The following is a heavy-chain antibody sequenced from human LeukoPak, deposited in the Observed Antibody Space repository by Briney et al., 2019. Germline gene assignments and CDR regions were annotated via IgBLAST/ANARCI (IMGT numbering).Heavy chain of an antibody. J-gene: IGHJ4*02. D-gene: IGHD1-26*01. CDR3: AKDYRGSFTD. Sequence: GGSLRLSCAASGFSASSYAMSWVRQAPGVGLQLVSAISTDGGTTYSADSVKGRFTISRDNSRNTLFLQMNSLRAEDTAVYFCAKDYRGSFTDWGQGTLVTVSS. CDR1: GFSASSYA. CDR2: ISTDGGTT. V-gene: IGHV3-23*01.